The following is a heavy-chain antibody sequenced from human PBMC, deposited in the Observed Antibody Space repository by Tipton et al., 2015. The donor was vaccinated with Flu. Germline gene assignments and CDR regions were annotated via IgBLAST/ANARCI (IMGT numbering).Heavy chain of an antibody. CDR2: INPNTGGT. J-gene: IGHJ5*02. D-gene: IGHD1-26*01. CDR3: ARDLAFSGGRRPDYRFDP. CDR1: GDTFTGYY. Sequence: QLVQSGAEVKKPGASVKVSCKPSGDTFTGYYLHWVRQAPGQGPEWMGWINPNTGGTSYAQKFQGRVTMTRDTSTGTAYMELNRLTSDDTAVFYCARDLAFSGGRRPDYRFDPWGQGTLVTVSS. V-gene: IGHV1-2*02.